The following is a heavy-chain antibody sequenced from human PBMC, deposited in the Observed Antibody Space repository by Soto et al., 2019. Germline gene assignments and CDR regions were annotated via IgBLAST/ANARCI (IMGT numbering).Heavy chain of an antibody. CDR1: GGSISSKY. D-gene: IGHD3-3*01. CDR3: AKLNYDFLAPLFDY. V-gene: IGHV4-59*01. CDR2: IYYSGST. Sequence: SETLSLTCTVSGGSISSKYWSWIRQPPGKGLEWIGYIYYSGSTNYNPSLKSRVTMSVDTSKNQFSLKLSSVTAADAAVYYYAKLNYDFLAPLFDYWGQGALVTVSS. J-gene: IGHJ4*02.